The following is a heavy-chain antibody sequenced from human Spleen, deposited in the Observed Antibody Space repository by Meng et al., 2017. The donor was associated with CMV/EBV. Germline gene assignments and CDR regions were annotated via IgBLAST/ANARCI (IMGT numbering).Heavy chain of an antibody. Sequence: CRGSGYSFTPYWIGWVRQVPGKGLEWMPIINPGDSDTRLSPSLKGPVTISADKSISTAYLQWSSLKASDSAIYYCARLDSGTWGFDYWSQGTLVTVSS. CDR3: ARLDSGTWGFDY. V-gene: IGHV5-51*01. D-gene: IGHD1-26*01. CDR2: INPGDSDT. J-gene: IGHJ4*02. CDR1: GYSFTPYW.